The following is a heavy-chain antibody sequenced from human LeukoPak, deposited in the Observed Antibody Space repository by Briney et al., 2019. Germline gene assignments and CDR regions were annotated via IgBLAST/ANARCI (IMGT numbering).Heavy chain of an antibody. CDR1: GFTFSSYA. Sequence: PGGSLRLSCAASGFTFSSYAMHWVRQAPGKGLEWVAVISYDGSNKYYADSGKGRFTISRDNSKNTLYLQMNSLRAEDTAVYYCARESGMGDDSSGYSEYFDYWGQGTLVTVSS. CDR3: ARESGMGDDSSGYSEYFDY. D-gene: IGHD3-22*01. CDR2: ISYDGSNK. V-gene: IGHV3-30-3*01. J-gene: IGHJ4*02.